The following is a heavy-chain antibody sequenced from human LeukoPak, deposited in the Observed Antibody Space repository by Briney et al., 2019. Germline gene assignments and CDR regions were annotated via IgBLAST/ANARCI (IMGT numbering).Heavy chain of an antibody. V-gene: IGHV3-30*18. Sequence: GGSLRLSCAASGFTFSSYGMHWVRQAPGKGLEWAAVISYDGSNKYYADSVKGRFTISRDNSKNTLYLQMNSLRAEDTAVYYCAKESQSGYSSSWRWYPAPLQHWGQGTLVTVSS. J-gene: IGHJ1*01. D-gene: IGHD6-13*01. CDR1: GFTFSSYG. CDR2: ISYDGSNK. CDR3: AKESQSGYSSSWRWYPAPLQH.